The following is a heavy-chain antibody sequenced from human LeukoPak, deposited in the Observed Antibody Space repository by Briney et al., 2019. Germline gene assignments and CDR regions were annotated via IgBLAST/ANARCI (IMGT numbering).Heavy chain of an antibody. Sequence: QPGGSLRLSFAASGLTFSRYWMHWVRQAPGKGLVWVSRINGDGSTTSYADSVKGGFTISRDNAKNTLYLQMNSLRAEDTAVYYCATGNYYDSRGYYTFGHWGQGTLVTVSS. J-gene: IGHJ1*01. CDR3: ATGNYYDSRGYYTFGH. CDR1: GLTFSRYW. V-gene: IGHV3-74*01. CDR2: INGDGSTT. D-gene: IGHD3-22*01.